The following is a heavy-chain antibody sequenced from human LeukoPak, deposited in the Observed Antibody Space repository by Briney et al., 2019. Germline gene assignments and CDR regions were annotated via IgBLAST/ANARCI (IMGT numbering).Heavy chain of an antibody. V-gene: IGHV4-34*01. J-gene: IGHJ5*02. CDR2: INHSGST. Sequence: SETLSLTCAVYGGSFSGYYWSWIRQPPGKGLEWIGEINHSGSTNYNPSLKSRVTVSLDMSKNQFSLKLSSATAADTAVYYCARDAGGTWFDPWGQGILVTVSS. CDR1: GGSFSGYY. CDR3: ARDAGGTWFDP.